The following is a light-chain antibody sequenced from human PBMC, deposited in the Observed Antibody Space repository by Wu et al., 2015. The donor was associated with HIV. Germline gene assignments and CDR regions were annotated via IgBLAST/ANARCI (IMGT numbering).Light chain of an antibody. V-gene: IGKV3-15*01. Sequence: EIVMTQFPATLSVSPGERATLSCRASQNISSSLAWYQQKRGQAPRLLIYGASNRATGVAARFTGSGSVTEFTLTISSLQSEDFAVYYCQQYNNWLWTFGQGTKVEI. J-gene: IGKJ1*01. CDR3: QQYNNWLWT. CDR2: GAS. CDR1: QNISSS.